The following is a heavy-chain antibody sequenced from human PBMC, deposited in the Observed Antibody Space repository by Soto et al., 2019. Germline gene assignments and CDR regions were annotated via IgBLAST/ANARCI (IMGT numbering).Heavy chain of an antibody. Sequence: GASVKVSCKAIGYSFTSHYMHWVRQAPGQGLEWMGTIYPGGVNIGYAQKFKGRVTINPDTSKNQFSLQLNSVTPEDTAVYYCAREVDADAFDIWGQGTMVTVSS. V-gene: IGHV1-46*01. J-gene: IGHJ3*02. D-gene: IGHD5-12*01. CDR3: AREVDADAFDI. CDR2: IYPGGVNI. CDR1: GYSFTSHY.